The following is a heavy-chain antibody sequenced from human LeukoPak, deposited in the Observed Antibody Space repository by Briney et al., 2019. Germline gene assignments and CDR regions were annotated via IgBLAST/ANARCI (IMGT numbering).Heavy chain of an antibody. CDR1: GGSFSTYA. CDR2: IIPIFRTP. D-gene: IGHD3-10*01. V-gene: IGHV1-69*13. CDR3: ARYKVPPHQDSSMVPGVYYYYGMDV. Sequence: SLKVSCKASGGSFSTYAISWVLQAPGQGLEWMGGIIPIFRTPSYAQKFHGIVTITEDESTNTDYMEVSSLRSEDTALYYCARYKVPPHQDSSMVPGVYYYYGMDVWGLGTTVTVSS. J-gene: IGHJ6*02.